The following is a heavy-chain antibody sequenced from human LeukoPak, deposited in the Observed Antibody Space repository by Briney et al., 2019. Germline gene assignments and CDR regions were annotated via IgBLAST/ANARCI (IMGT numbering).Heavy chain of an antibody. CDR2: ISSYNGNT. CDR1: GYTFISYG. Sequence: ASVKVSCTASGYTFISYGISWVRQAPGQGLEWMGWISSYNGNTHYAQNLQGRVIMTIDTSTSTAYMELSRLRSDDTAVYYCARSQASYYYGSGSTLDYWGQGTLVTVSS. D-gene: IGHD3-10*01. J-gene: IGHJ4*02. V-gene: IGHV1-18*01. CDR3: ARSQASYYYGSGSTLDY.